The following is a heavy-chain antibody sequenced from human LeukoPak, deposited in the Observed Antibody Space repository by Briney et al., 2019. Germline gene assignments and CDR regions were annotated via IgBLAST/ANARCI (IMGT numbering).Heavy chain of an antibody. CDR2: ISASGDNT. Sequence: GGSLRLSCAASGFTFADHATSWVRQAPGKGLEWVSAISASGDNTYYADSVKGRFTISRDNSKSTLYLQMNTLRGEDTAAYYCAKDAVRGSGRINWFDSWGQGTLVTVSS. CDR3: AKDAVRGSGRINWFDS. V-gene: IGHV3-23*01. D-gene: IGHD3-10*01. CDR1: GFTFADHA. J-gene: IGHJ5*01.